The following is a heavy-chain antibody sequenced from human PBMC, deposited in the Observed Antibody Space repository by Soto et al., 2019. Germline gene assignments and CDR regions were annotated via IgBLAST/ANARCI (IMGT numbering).Heavy chain of an antibody. D-gene: IGHD4-4*01. CDR3: AILAFSKFVDY. V-gene: IGHV3-48*01. CDR2: ISSSSSTI. CDR1: GFTFSSYS. J-gene: IGHJ4*02. Sequence: GGSLRLSCAASGFTFSSYSMNWVRQAPGKGLEWVSYISSSSSTIYYADSVKGRFTISRDNAKNSLYLQMNSLRAEDTAVYYCAILAFSKFVDYWGRRTLVTVSS.